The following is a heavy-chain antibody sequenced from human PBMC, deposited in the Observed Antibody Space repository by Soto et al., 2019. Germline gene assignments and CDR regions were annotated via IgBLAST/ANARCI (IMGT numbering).Heavy chain of an antibody. V-gene: IGHV3-15*01. CDR2: IKSETDGGTT. CDR3: ARSAPDFVMETTKCPGLDV. D-gene: IGHD2-15*01. J-gene: IGHJ6*02. CDR1: GFTFSSAW. Sequence: EVQLVESGGGLVKPGGSLRLSCAASGFTFSSAWMSWVRQAPGKGLEWVGRIKSETDGGTTDYAAPVKGRFTISRDNSKNTLYLQMSSLRDEDTAVYYCARSAPDFVMETTKCPGLDVWGQGTTVTVSS.